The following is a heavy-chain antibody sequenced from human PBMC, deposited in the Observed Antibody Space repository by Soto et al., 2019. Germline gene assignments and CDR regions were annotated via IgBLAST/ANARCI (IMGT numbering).Heavy chain of an antibody. CDR2: LSFDGTNQ. Sequence: GGSLGLSCAASGVASSTFNVHWVRQVPGKGLEWVAALSFDGTNQFYADSVKGRFTISRDKSKNTVYLQMDSLRLEDTAVYYCARDPRYSTSWYFDFWGQGTLVTVSS. J-gene: IGHJ4*02. D-gene: IGHD2-2*01. CDR3: ARDPRYSTSWYFDF. V-gene: IGHV3-30-3*01. CDR1: GVASSTFN.